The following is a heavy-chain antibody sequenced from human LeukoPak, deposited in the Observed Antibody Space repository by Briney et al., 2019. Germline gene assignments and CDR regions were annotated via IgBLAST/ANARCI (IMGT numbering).Heavy chain of an antibody. CDR3: ARLLAPAFDI. V-gene: IGHV4-30-4*08. J-gene: IGHJ3*02. Sequence: SETLSLTCTVSGGSISSGDYYWSWIRQPPWKGLEWIGYIYYSGGTYCNPSLKSRVTISVDTSKNQFSLKLSSVTAADTAVYYCARLLAPAFDIWGQGTMVTVSS. CDR2: IYYSGGT. CDR1: GGSISSGDYY. D-gene: IGHD3-3*02.